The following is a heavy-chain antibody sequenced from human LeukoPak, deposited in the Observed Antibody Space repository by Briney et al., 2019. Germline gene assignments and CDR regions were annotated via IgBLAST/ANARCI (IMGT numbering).Heavy chain of an antibody. D-gene: IGHD6-6*01. J-gene: IGHJ4*02. CDR3: ARGGPSGSSSSY. CDR1: GFIFSSRS. CDR2: ISSGSSI. Sequence: GGSLRLSCAASGFIFSSRSMNWVRQAPGKGLEWVSSISSGSSIYYADSVKGRFTISRDNAKKSLYLQMNSLRAEDTAVYYCARGGPSGSSSSYWGQGTLVTVSS. V-gene: IGHV3-21*04.